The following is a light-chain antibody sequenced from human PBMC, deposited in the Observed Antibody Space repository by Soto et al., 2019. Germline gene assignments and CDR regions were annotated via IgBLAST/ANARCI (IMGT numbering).Light chain of an antibody. CDR1: SSDVGGYNY. CDR3: SSYTSSSTLV. V-gene: IGLV2-14*01. Sequence: QSALTQPASVSGSPGQSITISCTGTSSDVGGYNYVSWYPQHPGKTPKLMIYEVSNRPSGVSNRFSGSKSGNTASLTISGLQAEDQADYYCSSYTSSSTLVFGGGTKHTLL. CDR2: EVS. J-gene: IGLJ2*01.